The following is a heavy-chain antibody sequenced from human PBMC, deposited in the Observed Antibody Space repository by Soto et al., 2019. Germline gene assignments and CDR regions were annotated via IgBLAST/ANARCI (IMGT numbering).Heavy chain of an antibody. CDR3: ARDWYCSGGSCLTAEYFQH. J-gene: IGHJ1*01. V-gene: IGHV1-18*01. D-gene: IGHD2-15*01. Sequence: GASVKVSCKASGYTFTSYGISWVRQAPGQGLEWMGWIGAYNGNTNYAQKLQGRVTMTTDTSTSTAYMELRSLRSDDTAVYYCARDWYCSGGSCLTAEYFQHWGQGTLVTVSS. CDR2: IGAYNGNT. CDR1: GYTFTSYG.